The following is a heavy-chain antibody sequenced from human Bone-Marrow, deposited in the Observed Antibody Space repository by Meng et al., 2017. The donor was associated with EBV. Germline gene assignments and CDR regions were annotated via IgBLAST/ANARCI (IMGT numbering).Heavy chain of an antibody. D-gene: IGHD5-12*01. Sequence: QVQLWQSGAEVKKPGASLKVSCKASGYTFTGYYIHWVRQAPGQGLEWVGWINPNSGGTNYAEKFQGRVTMTRDTSITTAFMELSSLKSDDTAVYYCAMGLATDFDYWGQGTLVTVSS. CDR2: INPNSGGT. CDR1: GYTFTGYY. J-gene: IGHJ4*02. V-gene: IGHV1-2*02. CDR3: AMGLATDFDY.